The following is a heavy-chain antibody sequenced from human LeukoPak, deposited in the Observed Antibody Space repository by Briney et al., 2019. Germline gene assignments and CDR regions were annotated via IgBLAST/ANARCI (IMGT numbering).Heavy chain of an antibody. J-gene: IGHJ4*02. CDR1: GFTFSSYA. V-gene: IGHV3-30-3*01. Sequence: GGSLRLSCAASGFTFSSYAMRWVRQAPGKGLEWVAVISYDGSNKYYADSVKGRFTISRDNSKNTLYLQMNSLRAEDTAVYYCARDYHPGIAAAGTVDYWGQGTLVTVSS. CDR3: ARDYHPGIAAAGTVDY. CDR2: ISYDGSNK. D-gene: IGHD6-13*01.